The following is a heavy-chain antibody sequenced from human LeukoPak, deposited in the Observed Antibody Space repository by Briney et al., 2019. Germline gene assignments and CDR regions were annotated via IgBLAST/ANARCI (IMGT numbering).Heavy chain of an antibody. J-gene: IGHJ4*02. D-gene: IGHD6-19*01. Sequence: PSGTLSLTCAVSGGSISSSNWWSWVRQPPGKGLEWIGEIYHSGSTNYNPSLKSRVTISVDTSKNQFSLKLSSVTAADTAVYYCAREGEWLAYFDYWGQGILVTVSS. V-gene: IGHV4-4*02. CDR2: IYHSGST. CDR3: AREGEWLAYFDY. CDR1: GGSISSSNW.